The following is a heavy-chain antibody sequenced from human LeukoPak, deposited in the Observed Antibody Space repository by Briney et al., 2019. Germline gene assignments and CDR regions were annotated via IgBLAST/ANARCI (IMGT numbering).Heavy chain of an antibody. D-gene: IGHD6-19*01. CDR3: AKDRWIRRISLAGQDY. CDR1: GFTFSSYG. J-gene: IGHJ4*02. Sequence: PGRSLILSCATSGFTFSSYGMHWVRQAPGKGLEWVAVTSYDGSDTYYADSVKGRFTVSRDNSKNTLYLQINSLRAEDTAVYYCAKDRWIRRISLAGQDYWGQGTLVTVSS. CDR2: TSYDGSDT. V-gene: IGHV3-30*18.